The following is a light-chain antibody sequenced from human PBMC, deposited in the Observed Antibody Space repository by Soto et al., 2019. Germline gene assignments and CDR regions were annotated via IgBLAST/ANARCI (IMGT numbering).Light chain of an antibody. CDR1: SSDVGGYNY. J-gene: IGLJ3*02. V-gene: IGLV2-14*01. CDR3: SSYTSTNSWV. Sequence: QSVLTQSASVSGSPRQSITISCTGTSSDVGGYNYVSWYQQHPGKAPKLIIYDVSNRPSGVSTRFSGSKSGNTASLTISGLQAEDEADYSCSSYTSTNSWVFGGGTKLTVL. CDR2: DVS.